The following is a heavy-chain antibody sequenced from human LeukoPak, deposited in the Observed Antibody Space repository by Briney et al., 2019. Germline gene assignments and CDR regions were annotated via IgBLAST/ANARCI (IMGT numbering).Heavy chain of an antibody. CDR3: ARDPGEGDYGDYRGYFDY. D-gene: IGHD4-17*01. Sequence: GTHPPYCTHAGFTSRDCYKGVVHPPPKEPLGSLSYIGSPSSYTNYADSVKGRFTISRDNAKNSLYLQMNSLRAEDTAVYYCARDPGEGDYGDYRGYFDYWGQGTLVSVSS. CDR2: IGSPSSYT. J-gene: IGHJ4*02. V-gene: IGHV3-11*05. CDR1: GFTSRDCY.